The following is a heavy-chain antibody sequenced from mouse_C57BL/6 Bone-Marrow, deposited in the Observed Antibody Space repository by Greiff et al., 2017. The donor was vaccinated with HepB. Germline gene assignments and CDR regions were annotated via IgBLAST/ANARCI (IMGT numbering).Heavy chain of an antibody. CDR3: ARDEENGYYETDFDY. D-gene: IGHD2-3*01. Sequence: VQLKESGPSLVRPSQTLSLTCTVTGFSINSDCYWIWIRQFPGNKLEYIGYTFYSGITYYNPSLESRTYITRDTSKNQFSLKLSSVTTEDTATYCCARDEENGYYETDFDYWGQGTTLTVSS. J-gene: IGHJ2*01. CDR1: GFSINSDCY. V-gene: IGHV3-3*01. CDR2: TFYSGIT.